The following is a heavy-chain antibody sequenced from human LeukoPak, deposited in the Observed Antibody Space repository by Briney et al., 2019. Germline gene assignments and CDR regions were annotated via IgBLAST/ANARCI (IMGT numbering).Heavy chain of an antibody. Sequence: GSSVKVSCKASGGTFSSYAISWVRQAPGQGLEWMGRIIPILGIANYAQKSQGRVTITADKSTSTAYMELSSLRSEDTAVYYCARVPFGELSEFDYWGQGTLVTVSS. D-gene: IGHD3-10*01. CDR1: GGTFSSYA. V-gene: IGHV1-69*04. CDR3: ARVPFGELSEFDY. CDR2: IIPILGIA. J-gene: IGHJ4*02.